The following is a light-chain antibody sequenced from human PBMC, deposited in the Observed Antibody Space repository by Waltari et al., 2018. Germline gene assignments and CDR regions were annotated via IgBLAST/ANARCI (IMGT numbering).Light chain of an antibody. CDR1: LSHLGSNY. J-gene: IGLJ1*01. CDR2: RNN. V-gene: IGLV1-47*01. Sequence: QSVLTQPPSASGTPGQSPSISCSGRLSHLGSNYLYRYHHFPGPAPKLLIYRNNQRPSGVPDRFSASKYGTSASLAIDGLRSEDEAVYYCASWDESHYVFGTGTTVTVL. CDR3: ASWDESHYV.